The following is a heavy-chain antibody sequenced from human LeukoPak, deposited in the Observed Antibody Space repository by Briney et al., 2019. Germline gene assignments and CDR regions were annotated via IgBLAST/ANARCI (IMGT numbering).Heavy chain of an antibody. D-gene: IGHD6-13*01. V-gene: IGHV3-23*01. Sequence: GGSLRLSCAASGFTFSSYAMTWVRQAPGKGLEWVSTIRATAGTTFYEDSVKGRFTISRDNSKNTQWLQMNSLRVEDTAVYYCTKGGYTTYFDYWGQGTLVTVSS. CDR3: TKGGYTTYFDY. CDR1: GFTFSSYA. CDR2: IRATAGTT. J-gene: IGHJ4*02.